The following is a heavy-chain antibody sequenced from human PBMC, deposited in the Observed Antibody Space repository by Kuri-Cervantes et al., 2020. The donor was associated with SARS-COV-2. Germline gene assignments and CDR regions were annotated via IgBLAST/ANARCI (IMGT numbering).Heavy chain of an antibody. CDR2: INPSGST. J-gene: IGHJ4*02. D-gene: IGHD2-2*02. CDR3: ARGAYCSSTSCYNENYFDY. Sequence: SETLSPTCAVYGGSFSGYYWSWISQPPGKGLEWTGEINPSGSTNYNPSLKSRVTISVDTSKNQFSLELSSVTAADTAVYYCARGAYCSSTSCYNENYFDYWGQGTLVTVSS. CDR1: GGSFSGYY. V-gene: IGHV4-34*01.